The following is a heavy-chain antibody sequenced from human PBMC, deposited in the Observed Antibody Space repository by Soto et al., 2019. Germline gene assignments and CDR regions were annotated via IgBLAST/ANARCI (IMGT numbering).Heavy chain of an antibody. CDR3: ATAGLTGTV. V-gene: IGHV3-48*03. CDR2: ISVSGTMR. D-gene: IGHD3-9*01. CDR1: GFTFSSYE. J-gene: IGHJ6*02. Sequence: AVGSLRLSCAPSGFTFSSYEMNWVRQAPGKGLEWVSYISVSGTMRFYADAVKGRFTISRDNTKKILYLQMNSLRAEDTALYYCATAGLTGTVWGQGTTVTVS.